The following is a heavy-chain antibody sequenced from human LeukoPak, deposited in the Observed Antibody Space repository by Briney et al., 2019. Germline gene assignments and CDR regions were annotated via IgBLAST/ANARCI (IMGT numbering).Heavy chain of an antibody. Sequence: PGGSLRLSCAASGFTFSSYAMSWVRQAPGKGLEWVSAISGSGGSTYYADSVKGRFTISRDNSKNTLYLQMNSLRAEDTAVYYCAKDLYYGSGGDNWFDPWGQGTLVTVSS. V-gene: IGHV3-23*01. J-gene: IGHJ5*02. CDR1: GFTFSSYA. CDR2: ISGSGGST. D-gene: IGHD3-10*01. CDR3: AKDLYYGSGGDNWFDP.